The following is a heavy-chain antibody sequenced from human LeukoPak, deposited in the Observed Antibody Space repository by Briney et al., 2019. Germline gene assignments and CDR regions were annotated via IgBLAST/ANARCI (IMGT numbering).Heavy chain of an antibody. Sequence: SDTLSLTCTVSGGSVSSYYWSWIRQPAGKGLEWIGRIYTSGSTNYNPSLKSRVTMSVDTSKSQFSLKLSSVTAADTAVYYCARDLTGQLFAFDIWGQGTMVTVSS. D-gene: IGHD6-13*01. CDR1: GGSVSSYY. CDR3: ARDLTGQLFAFDI. V-gene: IGHV4-4*07. J-gene: IGHJ3*02. CDR2: IYTSGST.